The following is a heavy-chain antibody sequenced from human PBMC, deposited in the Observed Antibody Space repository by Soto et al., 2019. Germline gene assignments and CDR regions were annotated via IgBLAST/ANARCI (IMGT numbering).Heavy chain of an antibody. CDR2: IKSKTDGGTT. J-gene: IGHJ6*02. Sequence: GGSLRLSCAASGFTFSNAWMNWVRQAPGKGLEWVGRIKSKTDGGTTDYAAPVKGRFTISRDDSKNTLYLQMNSLKTEDTAVYYCTTFKRELANYYYYGMDVWGQGTTVTVSS. V-gene: IGHV3-15*07. CDR1: GFTFSNAW. D-gene: IGHD6-13*01. CDR3: TTFKRELANYYYYGMDV.